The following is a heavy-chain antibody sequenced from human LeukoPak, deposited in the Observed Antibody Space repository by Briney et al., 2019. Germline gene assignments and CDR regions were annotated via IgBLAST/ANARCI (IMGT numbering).Heavy chain of an antibody. CDR3: AKGSGDYGSEYFQH. J-gene: IGHJ1*01. CDR1: GFSFSSYA. V-gene: IGHV3-23*01. D-gene: IGHD4-17*01. CDR2: ISGSGGST. Sequence: PGGSLRLSCATSGFSFSSYAMSWVRQAPRKGLEWVSAISGSGGSTYYADSVKGRFTISRDNSKNTLYLQMNSLRAEDTAVYYCAKGSGDYGSEYFQHWGQGTLVTVSS.